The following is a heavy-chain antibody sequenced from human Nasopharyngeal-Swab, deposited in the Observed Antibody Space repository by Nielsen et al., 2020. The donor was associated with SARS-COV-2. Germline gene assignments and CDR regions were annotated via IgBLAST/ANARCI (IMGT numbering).Heavy chain of an antibody. J-gene: IGHJ6*03. V-gene: IGHV1-18*01. CDR3: ARRELELRGYHYYYMDV. D-gene: IGHD1-7*01. Sequence: ASVKVSCKASGYTFTSYGISWVRQAPGQGLERMGWISAYNGNTNYAQKLQGRVTMTTDTSTSTAYMELRSLRSDDTAVYYCARRELELRGYHYYYMDVWGKGTTVTVSS. CDR1: GYTFTSYG. CDR2: ISAYNGNT.